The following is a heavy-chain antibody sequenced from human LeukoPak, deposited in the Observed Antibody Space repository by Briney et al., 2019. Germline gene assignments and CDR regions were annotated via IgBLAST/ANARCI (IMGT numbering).Heavy chain of an antibody. CDR1: GFTFSSYA. D-gene: IGHD1-26*01. CDR2: ISYDGSNK. V-gene: IGHV3-30-3*01. J-gene: IGHJ4*02. CDR3: AKVERQYSGSRYYFDY. Sequence: PGRSLRLSCAASGFTFSSYAMHWVRQAPGKGLEWVAVISYDGSNKYYADSVKGRFTISRDNSKNTLYLQMNSLRAEDTAVYYCAKVERQYSGSRYYFDYWGQGTLVTVSS.